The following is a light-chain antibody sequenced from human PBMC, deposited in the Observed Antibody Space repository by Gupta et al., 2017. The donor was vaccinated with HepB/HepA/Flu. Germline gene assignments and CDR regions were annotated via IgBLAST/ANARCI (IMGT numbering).Light chain of an antibody. Sequence: DIQMTQSPSSLSASVGDTVTITCRASQGGNNYLAWFQQKPGEAPKSLIHFASSLQSGVPSKFSGSGSGTHFTLTISVLHPEDFATYYCHQYDSFPLTFGGGTKVEI. CDR3: HQYDSFPLT. CDR2: FAS. CDR1: QGGNNY. J-gene: IGKJ4*01. V-gene: IGKV1-16*02.